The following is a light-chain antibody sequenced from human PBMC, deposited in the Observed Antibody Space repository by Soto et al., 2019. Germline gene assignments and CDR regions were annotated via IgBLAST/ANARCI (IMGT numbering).Light chain of an antibody. CDR1: SSDVGGYNF. J-gene: IGLJ1*01. V-gene: IGLV2-14*01. CDR2: NVS. CDR3: SSYTGGNTFV. Sequence: QSVLTQPASVSGSPGQSITISCTGTSSDVGGYNFVSWYQQHPGKAPKLMIHNVSNRPSGVSSRFSGSKSANTASLTISGLQAEDEGDYYCSSYTGGNTFVFRTGTKLTVL.